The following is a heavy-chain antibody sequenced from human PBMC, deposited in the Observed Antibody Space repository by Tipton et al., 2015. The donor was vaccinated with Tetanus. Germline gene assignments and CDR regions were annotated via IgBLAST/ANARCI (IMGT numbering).Heavy chain of an antibody. CDR3: AREADCSVGRCGSGDFVN. V-gene: IGHV3-33*01. CDR1: GFIFSSYG. D-gene: IGHD2-15*01. Sequence: SLRLSCAASGFIFSSYGINWVRQAPGKGLEWVADSWHDGTDKYYADSVKGRFTISRDNSKNSLYLQMNSLRAEDTAVYYCAREADCSVGRCGSGDFVNGGRGTQVAVSS. J-gene: IGHJ4*02. CDR2: SWHDGTDK.